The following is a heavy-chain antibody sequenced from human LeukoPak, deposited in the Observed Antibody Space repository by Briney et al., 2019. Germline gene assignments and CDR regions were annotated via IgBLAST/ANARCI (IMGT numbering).Heavy chain of an antibody. CDR1: GFIFSSYW. CDR3: AELGITMIGGV. J-gene: IGHJ6*04. Sequence: GGSLRLSCAASGFIFSSYWMHWVRQVPGKGLVWVSRINSDGSSTSYADSVKGRFTISRDNAKNSLYLQMNSLRAEDTAVYYCAELGITMIGGVWGKGTTVTISS. D-gene: IGHD3-10*02. V-gene: IGHV3-74*01. CDR2: INSDGSST.